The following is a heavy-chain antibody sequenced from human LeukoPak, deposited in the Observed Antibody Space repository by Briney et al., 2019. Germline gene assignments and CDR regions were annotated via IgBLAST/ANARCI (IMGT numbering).Heavy chain of an antibody. J-gene: IGHJ4*02. CDR3: ARGTRAGYNLEPFDY. V-gene: IGHV4-59*08. CDR1: GGSMSSYY. Sequence: SETLSLTCTVSGGSMSSYYWSWIRQPPGKGLEWIGYIYYSGSTKYNPSLKRRVTISVDTSKNQFSLKLRSVTASVTAWYYCARGTRAGYNLEPFDYWGQGTLVTVSS. D-gene: IGHD5-24*01. CDR2: IYYSGST.